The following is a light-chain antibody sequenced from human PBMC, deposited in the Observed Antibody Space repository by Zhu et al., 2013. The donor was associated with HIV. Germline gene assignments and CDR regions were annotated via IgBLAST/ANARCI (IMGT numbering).Light chain of an antibody. CDR2: DTS. CDR3: QQYNSNPVT. CDR1: QRLSGY. Sequence: EIVLTQSPATLSVSPGEGATLSCRASQRLSGYLAWYQQKPGQAPRLLIYDTSFRPPGVPARFSGSGSEADFTLTISSLEPDDFANYYCQQYNSNPVTFGGGTKVEIK. V-gene: IGKV3-11*01. J-gene: IGKJ4*01.